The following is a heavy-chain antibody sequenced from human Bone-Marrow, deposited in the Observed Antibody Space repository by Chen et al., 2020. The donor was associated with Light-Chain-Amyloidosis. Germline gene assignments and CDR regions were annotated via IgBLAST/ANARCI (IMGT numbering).Heavy chain of an antibody. D-gene: IGHD3-10*01. J-gene: IGHJ4*02. CDR1: GFTFSSYA. Sequence: VESGGGVVQPGRSLRLSCAASGFTFSSYAMYGVRQGPGKGLEWLAFISYDGSRVSYAGSLKGRFNISRDQSNRKLYLQMNSLGPEDTALYYCARERDVRGLDYWGQGPLVSVST. V-gene: IGHV3-30*03. CDR2: ISYDGSRV. CDR3: ARERDVRGLDY.